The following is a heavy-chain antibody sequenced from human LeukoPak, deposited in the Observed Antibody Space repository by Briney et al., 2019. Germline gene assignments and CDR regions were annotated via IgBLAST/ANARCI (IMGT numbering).Heavy chain of an antibody. CDR3: ATYSSSNGREFQY. CDR2: IRYDGSNK. J-gene: IGHJ1*01. V-gene: IGHV3-30*02. CDR1: GFTFSSYG. D-gene: IGHD2-2*01. Sequence: GGSLRLSCAASGFTFSSYGMHWVRQAPGKGLEWVAFIRYDGSNKYYADSVKGRFTISRDNSKNTLYLQINSLRAEDTAVYYCATYSSSNGREFQYWGQGTLVTVSS.